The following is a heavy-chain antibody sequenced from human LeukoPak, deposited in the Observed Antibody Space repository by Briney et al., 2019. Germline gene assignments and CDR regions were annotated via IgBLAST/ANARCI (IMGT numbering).Heavy chain of an antibody. CDR1: GGSISSGSYY. CDR3: ASLTTAEAFDI. D-gene: IGHD3-22*01. J-gene: IGHJ3*02. V-gene: IGHV4-61*02. CDR2: IYTSGST. Sequence: PSETLSLTCTVSGGSISSGSYYWSWIRQPAGKGLEWIGRIYTSGSTNYNPSLKSRVTMSVDTSKNQFSLKLTSVTAADTAVYYCASLTTAEAFDIWGQGTMVTVSS.